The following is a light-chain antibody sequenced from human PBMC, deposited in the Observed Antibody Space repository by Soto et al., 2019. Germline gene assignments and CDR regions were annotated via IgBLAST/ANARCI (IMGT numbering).Light chain of an antibody. CDR3: QSYDRSLSALYV. V-gene: IGLV1-40*01. J-gene: IGLJ1*01. CDR2: GNS. Sequence: QSALTQPPSVSGAPGQRVTISCTGSSSNIGAGYDVHWYQQLPGTAPKLLIYGNSNRPSGVPDRFSGSKSGTSASLAITGLQAEDEAEYSCQSYDRSLSALYVFGSGNKVTVL. CDR1: SSNIGAGYD.